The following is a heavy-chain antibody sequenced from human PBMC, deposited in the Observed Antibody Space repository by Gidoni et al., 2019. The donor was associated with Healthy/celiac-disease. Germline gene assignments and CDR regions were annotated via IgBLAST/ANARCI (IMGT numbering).Heavy chain of an antibody. D-gene: IGHD7-27*01. V-gene: IGHV3-23*01. CDR3: ANYLTIDWGAVDY. CDR1: GFTFSSYA. Sequence: EVQLLESGGGLVQPGGSLRLSCAASGFTFSSYAMSWVRQAPGKGLEWVSAISGSGGSPYYADSVKGRFTISRDNSKNTLYLQMNSLRAEDTAVYYCANYLTIDWGAVDYWGQGTLVTVSS. CDR2: ISGSGGSP. J-gene: IGHJ4*02.